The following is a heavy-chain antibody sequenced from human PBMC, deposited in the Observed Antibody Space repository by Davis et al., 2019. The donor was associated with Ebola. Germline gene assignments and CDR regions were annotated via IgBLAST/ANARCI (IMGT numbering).Heavy chain of an antibody. D-gene: IGHD6-19*01. CDR3: AKVGSGWYLDY. CDR1: GFTFDDYA. CDR2: ISWNSGSI. V-gene: IGHV3-9*01. Sequence: SLKISCAASGFTFDDYAMHWVRQAPGKGLEWVSGISWNSGSIGYADSVKGRFTISRDNAKNSLYLQMNSLRAEDTAVYYCAKVGSGWYLDYWGQGTLVTVSS. J-gene: IGHJ4*02.